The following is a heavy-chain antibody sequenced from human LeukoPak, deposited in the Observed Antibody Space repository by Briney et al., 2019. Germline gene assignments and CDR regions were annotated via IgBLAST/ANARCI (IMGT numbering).Heavy chain of an antibody. Sequence: GRSLRLSCSTSGFSFSYFGMHWVRQAPGKGLQWVAAISFDGHATNYADSVKGRFTVSRDNSKRTLYLQMNSLRTEDTATYYCAKDVIRGDITYFESWGQGTLVAVSS. D-gene: IGHD3-10*01. J-gene: IGHJ5*01. CDR2: ISFDGHAT. CDR1: GFSFSYFG. V-gene: IGHV3-30*18. CDR3: AKDVIRGDITYFES.